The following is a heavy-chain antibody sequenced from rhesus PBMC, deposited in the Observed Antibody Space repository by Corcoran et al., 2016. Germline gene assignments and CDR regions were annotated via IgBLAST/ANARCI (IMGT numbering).Heavy chain of an antibody. J-gene: IGHJ4*01. V-gene: IGHV3-116*02. CDR2: SINKDNGGTA. Sequence: EVRLVESGGGLVQPGGSLRLSCAASGFTFSDYYMSWVRQAPGKGPEWVGFSINKDNGGTAEYDASVKGRFTSSRDDSKSIASLQMNSLKTEDTAVYYCARESSRGIYCSYFDYWGQGVLVTVSS. CDR1: GFTFSDYY. CDR3: ARESSRGIYCSYFDY. D-gene: IGHD2-27*01.